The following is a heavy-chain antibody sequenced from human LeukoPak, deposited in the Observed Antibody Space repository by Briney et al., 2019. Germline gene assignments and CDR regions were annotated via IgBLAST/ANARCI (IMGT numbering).Heavy chain of an antibody. CDR3: AKNGGPHGMDV. D-gene: IGHD3-16*01. CDR2: IKHDGSET. J-gene: IGHJ6*04. CDR1: GFTFSSIW. Sequence: GGSLRLSCATSGFTFSSIWMSWVRQAPGKGLEWVANIKHDGSETNYVDSVKGRFTISRDNAKNSLHLQMNSLRVEDTAVYYCAKNGGPHGMDVWGEGTTVTVSS. V-gene: IGHV3-7*02.